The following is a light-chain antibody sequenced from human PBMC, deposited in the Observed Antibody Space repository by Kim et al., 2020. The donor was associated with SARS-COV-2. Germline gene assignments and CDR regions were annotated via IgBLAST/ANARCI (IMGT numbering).Light chain of an antibody. J-gene: IGLJ3*02. CDR3: ETCDSNTRV. CDR2: LEGSGSY. Sequence: QPVLTQSSSASASLGSSVKLTCTLSSGHSSSIIAWHQQQPGKAPRYLLKLEGSGSYNKGRGVPDRSSGSSSGADRYLTISNRQSEDEADYYCETCDSNTRVFGGGTQLTVL. CDR1: SGHSSSI. V-gene: IGLV4-60*03.